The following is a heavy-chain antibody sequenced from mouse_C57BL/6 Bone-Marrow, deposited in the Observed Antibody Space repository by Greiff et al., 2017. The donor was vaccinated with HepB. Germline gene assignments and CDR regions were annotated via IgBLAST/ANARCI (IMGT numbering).Heavy chain of an antibody. V-gene: IGHV1-15*01. Sequence: QVHVKQSGAELVRPGASVTLSCKASGYTFTDYEMHWVKQTPVHGLEWIGAIDPETGGTAYNQKFKGKAILTADKSSSTAYMELRSLTSEDSAVYYCTKRRYYGFAYWGQGTLVTVSA. CDR1: GYTFTDYE. CDR2: IDPETGGT. J-gene: IGHJ3*01. CDR3: TKRRYYGFAY. D-gene: IGHD1-1*01.